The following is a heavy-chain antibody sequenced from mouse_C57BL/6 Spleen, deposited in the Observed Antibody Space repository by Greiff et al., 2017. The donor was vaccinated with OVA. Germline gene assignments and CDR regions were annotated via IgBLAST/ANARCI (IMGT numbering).Heavy chain of an antibody. CDR1: GYSFTGYY. J-gene: IGHJ1*03. CDR2: INPSTGGT. CDR3: ARRYYGSSPTYFDV. D-gene: IGHD1-1*01. Sequence: EVQLQHSGPELVKPGASVKISYKASGYSFTGYYMNWVKQSPEKSLEWIGEINPSTGGTTYNQKFKAKATLTVDKSSSTAYMQLKSLTSEDSAVYYCARRYYGSSPTYFDVWGTGTTVTVSS. V-gene: IGHV1-42*01.